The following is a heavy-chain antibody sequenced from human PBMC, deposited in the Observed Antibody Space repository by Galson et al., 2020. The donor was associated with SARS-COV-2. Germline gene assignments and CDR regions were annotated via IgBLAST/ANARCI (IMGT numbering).Heavy chain of an antibody. CDR2: IYYRGST. CDR1: GGSISSYY. V-gene: IGHV4-59*01. CDR3: ARERYSSSWDYDGMDV. Sequence: SETLSLTCTVSGGSISSYYRSWIRQPPGKGLEWNGNIYYRGSTNYNPTLKSQITITVDTSKNHFSLTLSPVTAADTSVYYCARERYSSSWDYDGMDVWGQGTTVTVSS. D-gene: IGHD6-13*01. J-gene: IGHJ6*02.